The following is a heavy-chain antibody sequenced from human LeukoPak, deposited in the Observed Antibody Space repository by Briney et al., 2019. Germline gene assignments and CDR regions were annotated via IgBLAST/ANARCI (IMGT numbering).Heavy chain of an antibody. J-gene: IGHJ4*02. CDR1: RGTLSSNSYY. V-gene: IGHV4-39*01. D-gene: IGHD3/OR15-3a*01. CDR2: IYYSGNT. CDR3: ARQTGSGLFILP. Sequence: SETLSLTFAVSRGTLSSNSYYGGGIRQPPGRGLEWIGSIYYSGNTYYNASLKSQVSISIDTSKNQFPLRLTSVTAADTAVYYCARQTGSGLFILPGGQGTLVTVSS.